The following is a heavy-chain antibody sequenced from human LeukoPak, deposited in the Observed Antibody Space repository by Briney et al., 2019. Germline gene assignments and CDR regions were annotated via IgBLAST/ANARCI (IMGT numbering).Heavy chain of an antibody. J-gene: IGHJ4*02. D-gene: IGHD1-26*01. V-gene: IGHV3-7*05. CDR2: TNLEGSER. CDR3: ARDNVGATQFDY. Sequence: PGGSLRLSCAASGFTFSYFWMSWVRQAPGKRLEWVANTNLEGSERHYVDSVKGRFTISRDNARKSLYLQMNSLRAEDTAVYYCARDNVGATQFDYWGQGTLVTVSS. CDR1: GFTFSYFW.